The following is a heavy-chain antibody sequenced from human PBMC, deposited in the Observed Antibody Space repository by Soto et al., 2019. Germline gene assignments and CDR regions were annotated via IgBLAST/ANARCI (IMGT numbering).Heavy chain of an antibody. D-gene: IGHD6-19*01. CDR1: GFTFDDYT. Sequence: GGSLRISCAASGFTFDDYTLHWVRQAPGKGLEWVSLISWDGGSTYYADSVKGRFTISRDNSKNSLYLQMNSLRTEDTDLYYCEKGHSRGWHEVEDWGQGNLVTAS. CDR3: EKGHSRGWHEVED. J-gene: IGHJ4*02. CDR2: ISWDGGST. V-gene: IGHV3-43*01.